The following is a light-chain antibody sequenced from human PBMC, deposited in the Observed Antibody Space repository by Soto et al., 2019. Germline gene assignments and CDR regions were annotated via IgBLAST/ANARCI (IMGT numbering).Light chain of an antibody. CDR3: QESYSAPPWT. J-gene: IGKJ1*01. Sequence: DIQTTQSPSSLSASVGDRVTITCRTSDNIAKYLNWYQQKPGQVHKLLIVAASRLQSGVPTRFSGSGSGTDFTLTINNLQPEDFATYYCQESYSAPPWTFGQGTKVEVK. CDR1: DNIAKY. V-gene: IGKV1-39*01. CDR2: AAS.